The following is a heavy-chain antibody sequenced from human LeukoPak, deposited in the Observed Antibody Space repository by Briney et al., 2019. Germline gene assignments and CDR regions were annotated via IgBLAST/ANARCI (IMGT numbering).Heavy chain of an antibody. Sequence: SETLSLTCTVSGGSISSSSYYWGWIRQPPGKGLEWIGSICYSGSTYYNPSLKSRVTISVDTSKNQFSLKLSSVTAADTAVYYCARHLGGDYYDSSAIPWFDPWGQGTLVTVSS. D-gene: IGHD3-22*01. J-gene: IGHJ5*02. V-gene: IGHV4-39*01. CDR1: GGSISSSSYY. CDR2: ICYSGST. CDR3: ARHLGGDYYDSSAIPWFDP.